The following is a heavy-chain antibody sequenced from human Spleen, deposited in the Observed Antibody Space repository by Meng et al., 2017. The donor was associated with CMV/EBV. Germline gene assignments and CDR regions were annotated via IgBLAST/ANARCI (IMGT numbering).Heavy chain of an antibody. CDR2: IIPIFGTA. D-gene: IGHD1-26*01. CDR1: GGTFSSYA. Sequence: SVKVSCKASGGTFSSYAISWVRQAPGQGLEWMGGIIPIFGTANYAQKFQGRVTITTDESTSTAYMELSSLRSEDTAVYYCARGGGSYGTLNFDYWGQGTLVTVSS. CDR3: ARGGGSYGTLNFDY. V-gene: IGHV1-69*05. J-gene: IGHJ4*02.